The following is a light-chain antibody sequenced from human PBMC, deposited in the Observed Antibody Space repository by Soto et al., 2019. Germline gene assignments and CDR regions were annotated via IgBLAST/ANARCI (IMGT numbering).Light chain of an antibody. V-gene: IGKV1-5*01. CDR3: QQYNSLVT. Sequence: DIQMTQSPSTLSASVGDRVTITCRASQSISSWLAWYQQKPGKAPKLLIYDASSLESGVPSRFSGSGSGTEFTLTISSLQPDDFPTYYCQQYNSLVTFGQGTKVEIK. CDR1: QSISSW. CDR2: DAS. J-gene: IGKJ1*01.